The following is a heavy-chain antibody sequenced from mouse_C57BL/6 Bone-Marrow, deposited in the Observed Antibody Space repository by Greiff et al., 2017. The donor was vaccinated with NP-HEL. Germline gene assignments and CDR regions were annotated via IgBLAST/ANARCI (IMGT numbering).Heavy chain of an antibody. CDR2: IYPRSGNT. CDR3: ARYSPSTVVATDYFDY. D-gene: IGHD1-1*01. Sequence: QVQLKQSGAELARPGASVKLSCKASGYTFTSYGISWVKQRTGQGLEWIGEIYPRSGNTYYNEKFKGKATLTADKSSSTAYMELRSLTSEDSAVYFCARYSPSTVVATDYFDYWGQGTTLTVSS. V-gene: IGHV1-81*01. CDR1: GYTFTSYG. J-gene: IGHJ2*01.